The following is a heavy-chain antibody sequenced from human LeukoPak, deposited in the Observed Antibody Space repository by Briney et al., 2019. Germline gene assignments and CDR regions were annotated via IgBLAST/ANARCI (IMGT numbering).Heavy chain of an antibody. CDR2: ISGSGGST. D-gene: IGHD3-3*01. CDR1: GFTFSSYG. J-gene: IGHJ4*02. Sequence: GGTLRLSCAASGFTFSSYGMSWVRQAPGKGLEWVSAISGSGGSTYYADSVKGRFTISRDNSKNTLYLQMNSLRAEDTAVYYCAGYYDFWSGLDYWGQGTLVTVSS. CDR3: AGYYDFWSGLDY. V-gene: IGHV3-23*01.